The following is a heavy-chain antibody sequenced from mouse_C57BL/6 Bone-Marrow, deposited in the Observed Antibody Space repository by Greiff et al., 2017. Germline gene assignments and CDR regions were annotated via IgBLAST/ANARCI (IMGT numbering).Heavy chain of an antibody. CDR2: INPYNGGT. D-gene: IGHD1-1*01. Sequence: VQLQQSGPVLVKPGASVKMSCKASGYTFTDYYMNWVKQSHGKSLEWIGVINPYNGGTSYNQKFKGKATLTVDKSSSTAYMELNSLTSEDSAVXYCARKRGVTTVNYYAMDYWGQGTSVTVSS. CDR1: GYTFTDYY. CDR3: ARKRGVTTVNYYAMDY. V-gene: IGHV1-19*01. J-gene: IGHJ4*01.